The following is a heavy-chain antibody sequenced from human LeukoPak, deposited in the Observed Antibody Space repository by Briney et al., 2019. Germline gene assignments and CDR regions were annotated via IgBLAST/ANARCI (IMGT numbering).Heavy chain of an antibody. D-gene: IGHD3-16*02. CDR3: ARDLTGDLYTFFDY. Sequence: GASVTVSCKATGYTFTGYHLHWVRQAPGQGLEWMAWIQSDSGDTNYAQKFQGRVTVTRDKFTRTSYIEVDRLSSDDTAVYYCARDLTGDLYTFFDYWGQGTLVTVSS. V-gene: IGHV1-2*02. CDR2: IQSDSGDT. J-gene: IGHJ4*02. CDR1: GYTFTGYH.